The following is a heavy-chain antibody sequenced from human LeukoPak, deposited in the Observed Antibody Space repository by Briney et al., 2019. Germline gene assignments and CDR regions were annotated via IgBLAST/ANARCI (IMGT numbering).Heavy chain of an antibody. D-gene: IGHD3/OR15-3a*01. V-gene: IGHV3-21*01. CDR2: ISPSGRSI. J-gene: IGHJ4*02. Sequence: GGSLRLSCAASGFTFSDHNMNWVRQTPGRGLEWVSSISPSGRSISYADSVKGRFTISRDNAKNSLYLQMSSLRAEDTAVYYCASFRTGYSYYFDYWGQGILVTVSS. CDR3: ASFRTGYSYYFDY. CDR1: GFTFSDHN.